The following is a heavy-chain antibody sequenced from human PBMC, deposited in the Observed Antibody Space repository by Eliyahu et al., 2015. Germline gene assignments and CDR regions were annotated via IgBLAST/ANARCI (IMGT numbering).Heavy chain of an antibody. CDR2: IYSGGTT. V-gene: IGHV3-53*01. CDR3: AREGYSFNSY. J-gene: IGHJ4*02. CDR1: GFTVSSNY. D-gene: IGHD5-18*01. Sequence: EVQLVESGGGLIQPGGSLRLSCPASGFTVSSNYMSWVRQAPGKGLEWVSVIYSGGTTYYADXVKGRFTISRDNFKNTVYLQMNSLRTEDTAIYYCAREGYSFNSYWGQGTLVTVSS.